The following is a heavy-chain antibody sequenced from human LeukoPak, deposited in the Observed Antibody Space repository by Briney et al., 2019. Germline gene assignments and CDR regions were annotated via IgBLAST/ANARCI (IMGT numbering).Heavy chain of an antibody. Sequence: PGGSLRLSCAASGFTFSSYWMHWVRQAPGKGLVWVSRINTDGSSTSYADSVKGRFTISRDNAKNTLYLQMNSLRAEDTAVYYCARDAEEYNWNRWYYFDYWGQGTLVTVSS. V-gene: IGHV3-74*01. D-gene: IGHD1-20*01. CDR1: GFTFSSYW. J-gene: IGHJ4*02. CDR3: ARDAEEYNWNRWYYFDY. CDR2: INTDGSST.